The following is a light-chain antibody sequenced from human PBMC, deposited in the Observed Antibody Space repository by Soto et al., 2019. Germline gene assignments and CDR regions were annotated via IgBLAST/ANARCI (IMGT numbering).Light chain of an antibody. Sequence: EIVMTQSPATLSMSPGESATLSCRASQNVYSNLAWYQQKRGQAPRLLIHGASTRATGVPARFSGSGSGTEYTLTISSLQSEDFAVYYCQQYHFWPPITFGQGTRLEMK. CDR2: GAS. V-gene: IGKV3-15*01. CDR3: QQYHFWPPIT. CDR1: QNVYSN. J-gene: IGKJ5*01.